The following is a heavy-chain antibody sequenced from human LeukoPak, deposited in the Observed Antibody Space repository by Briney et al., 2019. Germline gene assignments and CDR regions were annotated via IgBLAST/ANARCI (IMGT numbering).Heavy chain of an antibody. V-gene: IGHV3-23*01. Sequence: PGGSLRLSCAASGFTFSSYDMTWVRQTPGKGLEWVALMSRSGGTTYYADSVKGRFTISRDNSKNTLYLQMNSLRAEDTAEYYCAKRGGTESFYYYYYMVVWGKGTTVTVSS. J-gene: IGHJ6*03. CDR2: MSRSGGTT. CDR3: AKRGGTESFYYYYYMVV. CDR1: GFTFSSYD. D-gene: IGHD2-15*01.